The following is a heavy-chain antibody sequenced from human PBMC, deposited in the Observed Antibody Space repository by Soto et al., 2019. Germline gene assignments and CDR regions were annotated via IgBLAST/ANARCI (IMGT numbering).Heavy chain of an antibody. V-gene: IGHV3-30-3*01. J-gene: IGHJ4*02. CDR1: GFTFSSYA. CDR2: ISYDGSNK. CDR3: ARDHGGDYFSYFDY. D-gene: IGHD4-17*01. Sequence: GGSLRLSCAASGFTFSSYAMHWVRQAPGKGLEWVAVISYDGSNKYYADSVKGRFTISRDNSKNTLYLQMNSLRAEDTAVYYCARDHGGDYFSYFDYWGQGTLVTVSS.